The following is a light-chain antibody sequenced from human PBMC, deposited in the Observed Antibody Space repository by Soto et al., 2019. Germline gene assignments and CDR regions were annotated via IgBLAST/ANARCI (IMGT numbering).Light chain of an antibody. CDR2: KAS. Sequence: DINMTQSPSTLSASVGDRVTITCRASQSISTWLAWYQQKPGTAPKLLIYKASGLESGVPSRFSGSGSGTEFTLTISSLQPDDFATYFCQQYNSYSTFGQGTKV. CDR1: QSISTW. V-gene: IGKV1-5*03. CDR3: QQYNSYST. J-gene: IGKJ1*01.